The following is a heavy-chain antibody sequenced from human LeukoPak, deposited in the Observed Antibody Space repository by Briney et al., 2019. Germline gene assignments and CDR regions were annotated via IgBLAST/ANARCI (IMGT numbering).Heavy chain of an antibody. CDR1: GFTFSSYG. D-gene: IGHD2-15*01. Sequence: GRSLRLSCAASGFTFSSYGMHWVRQAPGKGLEWVAVISYDGSNKYYADSVKGRFTISRDNSKNTLYLQMNSLRAEDTAVYYCARDPGIIWGQGTLVTVSS. V-gene: IGHV3-30*03. CDR3: ARDPGII. CDR2: ISYDGSNK. J-gene: IGHJ4*02.